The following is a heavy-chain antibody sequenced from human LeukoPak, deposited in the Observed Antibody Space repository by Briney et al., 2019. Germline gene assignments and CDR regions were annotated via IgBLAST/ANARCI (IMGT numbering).Heavy chain of an antibody. CDR3: ARHMTTVVTSLDY. CDR1: GYDFSSYG. CDR2: ISVYDGKT. D-gene: IGHD4-23*01. V-gene: IGHV1-18*01. J-gene: IGHJ4*02. Sequence: ASVKVSCKASGYDFSSYGLSWVRHVPGQGLQWMGWISVYDGKTDYGPLQGRVTMTTDTSTGTAHMELRNLRSEDTAIYYCARHMTTVVTSLDYWGQGTMVTVSS.